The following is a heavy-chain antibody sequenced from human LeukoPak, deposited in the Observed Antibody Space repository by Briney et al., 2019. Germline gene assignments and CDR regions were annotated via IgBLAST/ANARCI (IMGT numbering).Heavy chain of an antibody. CDR2: NSSNAGTI. CDR3: ERTTVGAKNWFDP. J-gene: IGHJ5*01. Sequence: GESLRLCCSAPGFTFSSYEMNRFRQAPAKGLEWVSYNSSNAGTINYVDSVKGRFTISRDNAKNSLYLQMNSLRAADSAVYYCERTTVGAKNWFDPWGQGPLVIVSS. CDR1: GFTFSSYE. V-gene: IGHV3-48*03. D-gene: IGHD1-26*01.